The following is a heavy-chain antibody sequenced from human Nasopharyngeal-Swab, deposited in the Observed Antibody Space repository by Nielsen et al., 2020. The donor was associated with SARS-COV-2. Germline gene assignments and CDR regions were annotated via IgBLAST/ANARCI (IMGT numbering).Heavy chain of an antibody. Sequence: GESLKISCAASGFTFSSYWMSWVRQAPGKGLEWVANIKQDGSGKYYVDSVKGRFTISRDNAKNSLYLQMNSLRAEDTAVYYCARDSDIPYSGYGMDVWGQGTLVTVSS. V-gene: IGHV3-7*01. J-gene: IGHJ6*02. CDR2: IKQDGSGK. CDR3: ARDSDIPYSGYGMDV. D-gene: IGHD6-13*01. CDR1: GFTFSSYW.